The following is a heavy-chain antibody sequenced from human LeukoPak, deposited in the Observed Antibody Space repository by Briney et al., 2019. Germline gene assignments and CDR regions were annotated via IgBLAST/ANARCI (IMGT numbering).Heavy chain of an antibody. J-gene: IGHJ4*02. CDR1: GGSISSYY. CDR3: ARDRIVVVTAAFDY. V-gene: IGHV4-59*12. D-gene: IGHD2-21*02. Sequence: SETLSLTCTVSGGSISSYYWSWIRQPPGKGLEWMGYIYYSGSTNYNPSLKSRVTISVDTSKNQFSLKLSSVTAADTAVYYCARDRIVVVTAAFDYWGQGTLVTVSS. CDR2: IYYSGST.